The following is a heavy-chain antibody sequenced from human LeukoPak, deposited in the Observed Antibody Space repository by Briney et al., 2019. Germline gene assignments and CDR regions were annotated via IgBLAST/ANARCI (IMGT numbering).Heavy chain of an antibody. CDR1: GFMFHDYA. Sequence: PGGSLRLPCAAPGFMFHDYAIHWVRQAPGKGLEWVSLISGDGGSTFYADSVKGRFTISRDNSKNSLYLQMNSLRSDDTALYYCARESESSGWYDYWGQGTLVTVSS. CDR3: ARESESSGWYDY. D-gene: IGHD6-19*01. V-gene: IGHV3-43*02. CDR2: ISGDGGST. J-gene: IGHJ4*02.